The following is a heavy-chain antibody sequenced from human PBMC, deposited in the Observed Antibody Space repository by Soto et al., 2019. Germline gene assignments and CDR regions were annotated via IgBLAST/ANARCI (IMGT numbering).Heavy chain of an antibody. CDR3: ARAAISAAGTRYFLH. J-gene: IGHJ1*01. V-gene: IGHV1-18*04. CDR1: GYTFTSYG. CDR2: IGAYNGNT. D-gene: IGHD6-13*01. Sequence: QVQLVQSGAEVKTPGASVRVSCKASGYTFTSYGISWVRQPPGQGLEWMGWIGAYNGNTNYAQNLQGRVTMTTDTSTTTAYMELRSLRSDDTAVYYCARAAISAAGTRYFLHWGQGTLVTVSS.